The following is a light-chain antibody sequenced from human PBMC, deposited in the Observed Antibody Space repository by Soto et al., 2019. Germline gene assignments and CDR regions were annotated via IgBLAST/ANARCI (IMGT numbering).Light chain of an antibody. CDR2: GAS. CDR3: QQYGSSPLT. Sequence: EIVLTQSPGTLSLSPGERATLFCRASQSVYSTYLAWYQQKPGQAPRLLIYGASSRDTSIPDRYSGSGSRTDFTLTISRLEPEDFAVYFCQQYGSSPLTFGGGTKVEIK. J-gene: IGKJ4*01. V-gene: IGKV3-20*01. CDR1: QSVYSTY.